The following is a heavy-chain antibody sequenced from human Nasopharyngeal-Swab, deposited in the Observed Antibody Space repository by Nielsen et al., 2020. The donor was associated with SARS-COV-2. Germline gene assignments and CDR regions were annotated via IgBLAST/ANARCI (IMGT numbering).Heavy chain of an antibody. CDR2: IWYDGSYK. CDR1: GFTFSSYG. J-gene: IGHJ3*02. D-gene: IGHD5-24*01. CDR3: ARDRVGWLQLSPDAFDI. Sequence: GASLRLSCTVSGFTFSSYGMHWVRQAPGKGLEWVAVIWYDGSYKYYGDSVKGRFTISRDNSKNTLYLEMNNLRVEDTAVYYCARDRVGWLQLSPDAFDIWGQGTMVTVSS. V-gene: IGHV3-33*01.